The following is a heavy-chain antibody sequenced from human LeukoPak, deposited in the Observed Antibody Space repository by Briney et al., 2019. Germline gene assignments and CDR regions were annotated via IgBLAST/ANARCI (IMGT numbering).Heavy chain of an antibody. CDR3: ARAYCGGDCTRDY. CDR2: IYPSGST. Sequence: SETLSLTCAVSGCSISSGYYWGWIRQPPGKGLEWIGSIYPSGSTYYNPSLKSRVTISVDTSKNQFSLELSSVTAADTAFYYCARAYCGGDCTRDYWGQGTLVTVSS. V-gene: IGHV4-38-2*01. D-gene: IGHD2-21*01. CDR1: GCSISSGYY. J-gene: IGHJ4*02.